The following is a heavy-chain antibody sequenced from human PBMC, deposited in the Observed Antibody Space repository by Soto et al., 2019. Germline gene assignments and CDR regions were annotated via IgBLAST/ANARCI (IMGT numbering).Heavy chain of an antibody. J-gene: IGHJ4*01. CDR2: ATYTGTT. Sequence: QLQLQESGPGLVKPSETLSLTCTVSGASVSSGSYLWGWLRKPPGKGLEWIGRATYTGTTYLTPSLKSRVTISVDTSKNQFSLNLSSLTAADAAVYYCARRVYDGSHFYYVDYCGHGILVTVSS. V-gene: IGHV4-39*01. D-gene: IGHD3-22*01. CDR3: ARRVYDGSHFYYVDY. CDR1: GASVSSGSYL.